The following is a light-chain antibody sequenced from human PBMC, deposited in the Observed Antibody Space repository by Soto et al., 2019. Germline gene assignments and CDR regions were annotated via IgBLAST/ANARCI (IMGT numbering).Light chain of an antibody. CDR1: SSNIGADYN. J-gene: IGLJ1*01. V-gene: IGLV1-40*01. Sequence: QSVLTQPPSVSGAPGQRVTISCTGSSSNIGADYNVHWYQQLPGTAPKLLISGNSNRPSGVPDRLSGSKSGTSASLAITGLQAEDEADYYCQSYDSSLSGYVFGTGTKVTVL. CDR2: GNS. CDR3: QSYDSSLSGYV.